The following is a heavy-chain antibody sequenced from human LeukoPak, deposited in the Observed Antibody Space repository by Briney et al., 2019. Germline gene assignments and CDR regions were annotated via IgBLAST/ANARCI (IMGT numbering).Heavy chain of an antibody. CDR1: GFTFSDYY. D-gene: IGHD3-16*01. Sequence: PGGSLRLSCAASGFTFSDYYMSWIRQAPGKGLEWISYISNSGNTIYYADSVKGRFTISRDNAKNSLSLQMNSLRAEDTAVYYCARAEFVGANYFDYWGQGTLVTVSS. J-gene: IGHJ4*02. CDR3: ARAEFVGANYFDY. CDR2: ISNSGNTI. V-gene: IGHV3-11*04.